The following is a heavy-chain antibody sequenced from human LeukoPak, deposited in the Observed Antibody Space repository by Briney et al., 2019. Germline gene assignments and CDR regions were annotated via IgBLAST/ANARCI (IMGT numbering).Heavy chain of an antibody. D-gene: IGHD3-10*01. CDR3: APLWFGEPTSDY. V-gene: IGHV1-2*02. Sequence: ASVKVSCEASGDTFTGQYLDWIRQAPGQGLEWMGWISPTGGTNYAQKFQGRVTMTRDTSISTAYMELSRLRSDDTAVYYCAPLWFGEPTSDYWGQGTLVTVSS. J-gene: IGHJ4*02. CDR1: GDTFTGQY. CDR2: ISPTGGT.